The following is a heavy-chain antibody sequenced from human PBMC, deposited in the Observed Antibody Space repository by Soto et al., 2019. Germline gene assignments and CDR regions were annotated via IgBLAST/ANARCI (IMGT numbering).Heavy chain of an antibody. D-gene: IGHD6-13*01. V-gene: IGHV3-33*01. Sequence: PGGSLRLSCAASGFTFSSYGMHWVRQAPGKGLEWVAVIWYDGSNKYYADSVKGRFTISRDNSKNTLYLQMNSLRAEDTAVYYCARVRAAAGTGNPYYYYGMDVWGQGTTVTVSS. CDR2: IWYDGSNK. CDR3: ARVRAAAGTGNPYYYYGMDV. CDR1: GFTFSSYG. J-gene: IGHJ6*02.